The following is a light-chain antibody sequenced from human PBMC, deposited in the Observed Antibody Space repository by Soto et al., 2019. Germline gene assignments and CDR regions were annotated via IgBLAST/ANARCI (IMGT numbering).Light chain of an antibody. J-gene: IGKJ4*01. Sequence: DIQMTQSPSSLSASVGDRVTITCRASQSISSYLNWYQQKPGNAHKLLIYGVSSLQSGVPSRFSGSGSGTEFTLTISSLQVEDFATYFCQQSYTMPLTFGGGTKGQIK. V-gene: IGKV1-39*01. CDR1: QSISSY. CDR2: GVS. CDR3: QQSYTMPLT.